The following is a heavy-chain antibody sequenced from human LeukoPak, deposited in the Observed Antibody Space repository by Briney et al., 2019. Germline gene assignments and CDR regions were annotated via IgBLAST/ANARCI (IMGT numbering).Heavy chain of an antibody. CDR1: GYTFTNYW. V-gene: IGHV5-51*01. J-gene: IGHJ5*02. CDR3: ARGPYGYTSSATLGSSNWFDP. D-gene: IGHD2-2*02. Sequence: GESLKISCKGSGYTFTNYWIGWVRQMPGKGLEWRGIIYPGDSDSRYSPSFQAQVTMSVDKSISTAYLQWSSLKASDTAMYYCARGPYGYTSSATLGSSNWFDPWGQGSLVTVSS. CDR2: IYPGDSDS.